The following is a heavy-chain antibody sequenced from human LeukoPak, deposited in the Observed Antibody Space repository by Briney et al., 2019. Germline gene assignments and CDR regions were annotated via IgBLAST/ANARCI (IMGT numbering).Heavy chain of an antibody. CDR3: ARLYGAGTNDC. CDR2: INPSDGST. V-gene: IGHV1-46*01. CDR1: GYTFTSSW. Sequence: ASVKVSCKASGYTFTSSWVHWVRQAPGPGLEWMGIINPSDGSTIYAQNFQGRVTLTRDTSTSTVYMELSSLRSEDTAVYYCARLYGAGTNDCWGQGTLVTVSS. D-gene: IGHD3-10*01. J-gene: IGHJ4*02.